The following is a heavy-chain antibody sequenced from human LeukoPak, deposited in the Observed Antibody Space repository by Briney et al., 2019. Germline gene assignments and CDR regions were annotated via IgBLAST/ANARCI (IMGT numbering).Heavy chain of an antibody. J-gene: IGHJ4*02. V-gene: IGHV5-51*01. D-gene: IGHD6-6*01. CDR1: GYSFSTYW. Sequence: GESLKISCKSSGYSFSTYWIGWLRQMPGKGLERMGIIFPGDSDTRYSPSFQGQVTISADKSISTAYLQWSSLKASDTAMYYCARRSYRARYYDYWGQGTLVTVSS. CDR3: ARRSYRARYYDY. CDR2: IFPGDSDT.